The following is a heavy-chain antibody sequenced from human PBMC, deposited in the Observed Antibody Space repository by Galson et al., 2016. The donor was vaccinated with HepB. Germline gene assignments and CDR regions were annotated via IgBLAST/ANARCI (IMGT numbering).Heavy chain of an antibody. V-gene: IGHV4/OR15-8*02. CDR2: IYESGTT. CDR3: ARHIAVSGTRGFDV. CDR1: GGSISSGNW. Sequence: SETLSLTCVVPGGSISSGNWWSWVRQPPGKGLEWIGEIYESGTTYYNPSLSSRVTVSMDKSNNHLSLRLESVTAADTAVYFCARHIAVSGTRGFDVWGQGTMVTVSS. J-gene: IGHJ3*01. D-gene: IGHD6-19*01.